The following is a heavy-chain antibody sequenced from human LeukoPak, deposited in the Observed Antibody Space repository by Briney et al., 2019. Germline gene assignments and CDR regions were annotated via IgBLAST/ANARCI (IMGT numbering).Heavy chain of an antibody. D-gene: IGHD5-18*01. V-gene: IGHV5-51*01. Sequence: GESLKISCKGSGYTFTNYWICWVRQMPGKGLEWMGSIYPSDSDTKYSPSFQGQVTISADKSITTAYLQWSSLKASDSAMYYCARLIPGYCLFDYWGQGTLVTVSS. CDR2: IYPSDSDT. J-gene: IGHJ4*02. CDR1: GYTFTNYW. CDR3: ARLIPGYCLFDY.